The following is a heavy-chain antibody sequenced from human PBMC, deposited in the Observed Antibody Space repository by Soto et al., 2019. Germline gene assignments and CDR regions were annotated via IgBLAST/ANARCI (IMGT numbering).Heavy chain of an antibody. Sequence: QVQLQESGPGLVKPSDTLSLSCTVSGGSISSYYCNWIRQPAGKGLEWIGRIYSSGATNYNPSIKSRVIMSTDTATNHFSLRLTSVTPAGTAVYYCAREHQVVNAFEFWGQGILVSVSS. CDR3: AREHQVVNAFEF. CDR1: GGSISSYY. V-gene: IGHV4-4*07. D-gene: IGHD2-15*01. J-gene: IGHJ4*02. CDR2: IYSSGAT.